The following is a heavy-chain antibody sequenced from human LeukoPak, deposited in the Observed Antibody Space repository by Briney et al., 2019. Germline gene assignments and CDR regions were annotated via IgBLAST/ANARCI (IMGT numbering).Heavy chain of an antibody. CDR2: IYSGGST. V-gene: IGHV3-53*01. Sequence: GGSLRLSCAASGFTVSSNYMSWVRQAPGKGLEWVSVIYSGGSTYYADSVKGRFTISRDNSKNTLYLQMNGLRAEDTAVYCAKRGAYSPPYWGQGTLVTVSS. J-gene: IGHJ4*02. CDR1: GFTVSSNY. D-gene: IGHD5-18*01. CDR3: AKRGAYSPPY.